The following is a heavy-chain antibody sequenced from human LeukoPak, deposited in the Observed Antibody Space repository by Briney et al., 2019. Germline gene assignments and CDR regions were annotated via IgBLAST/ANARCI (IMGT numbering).Heavy chain of an antibody. Sequence: SETLSLTYTVSGGSISSSSYYWGWIRQPPGKGLEWIGSIYYSGSTYYNPSLKSRVTISVDTSKNQFSLKLSSVTAADTAVYYCARLSTISNWFDPWGQGTLVTVSS. CDR3: ARLSTISNWFDP. D-gene: IGHD2-2*01. J-gene: IGHJ5*02. CDR1: GGSISSSSYY. CDR2: IYYSGST. V-gene: IGHV4-39*07.